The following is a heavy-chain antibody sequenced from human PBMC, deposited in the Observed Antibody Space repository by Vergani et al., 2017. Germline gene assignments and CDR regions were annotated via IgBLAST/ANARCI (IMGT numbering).Heavy chain of an antibody. J-gene: IGHJ4*02. CDR1: GFSFSSCW. CDR3: ARDSSSRGHYLVGPLDS. V-gene: IGHV3-33*08. Sequence: AQLVESGGDLVQPGGSLRLSCVGSGFSFSSCWVSWVRQAPGKGLEWVAVILNDGSNKYYVESVKGRFTISRDNSENTLYLQMNSLRAEDTGVYYCARDSSSRGHYLVGPLDSWGLGTLVTVSS. D-gene: IGHD6-6*01. CDR2: ILNDGSNK.